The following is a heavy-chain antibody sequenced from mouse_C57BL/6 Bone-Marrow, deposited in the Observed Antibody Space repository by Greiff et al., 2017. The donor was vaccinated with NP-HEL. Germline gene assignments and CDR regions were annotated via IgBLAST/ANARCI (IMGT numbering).Heavy chain of an antibody. D-gene: IGHD1-1*01. CDR1: GYTFTSYW. J-gene: IGHJ2*01. CDR2: IDPSDSYT. Sequence: VKLQESGAELVKPGASVKLSCKASGYTFTSYWMQWVKQRPGQGLEWIGEIDPSDSYTNYNQKFKGKATLTVDTSSSTAYMQLSSLTSEDSAVYYCARKDYYGSLYYFDYWGQGTTLTVSS. CDR3: ARKDYYGSLYYFDY. V-gene: IGHV1-50*01.